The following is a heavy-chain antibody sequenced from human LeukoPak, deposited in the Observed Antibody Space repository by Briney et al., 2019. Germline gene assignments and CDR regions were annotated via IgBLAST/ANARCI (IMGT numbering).Heavy chain of an antibody. CDR3: AKLIASATAL. V-gene: IGHV3-23*01. J-gene: IGHJ4*02. CDR1: GFTFSSYA. Sequence: GGSLRLSCAVSGFTFSSYAMSWVRQAPGKGLEWVSAISYSGGTTYYADSVKGRFTVSRDNSKNTLCLQMNSLRAEDTAVYFCAKLIASATALWGQGTLVTVSS. D-gene: IGHD6-25*01. CDR2: ISYSGGTT.